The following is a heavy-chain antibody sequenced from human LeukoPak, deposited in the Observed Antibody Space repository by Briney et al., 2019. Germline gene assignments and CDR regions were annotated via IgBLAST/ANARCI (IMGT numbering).Heavy chain of an antibody. Sequence: PGGSLRLSCAASGFTFNDQYIDWVRQAPGLGLEWVGRTRNRPTSYTTEYAASVKGRFTVSRADSKNSLSLQMNSLKTEDTAVYYCVLLRFLEWLPCPYYWGQGTLVIVSS. CDR1: GFTFNDQY. D-gene: IGHD3-3*01. CDR2: TRNRPTSYTT. CDR3: VLLRFLEWLPCPYY. V-gene: IGHV3-72*01. J-gene: IGHJ4*02.